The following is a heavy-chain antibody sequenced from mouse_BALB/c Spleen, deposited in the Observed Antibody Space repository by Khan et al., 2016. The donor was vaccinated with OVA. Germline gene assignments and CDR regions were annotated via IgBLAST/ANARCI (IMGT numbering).Heavy chain of an antibody. D-gene: IGHD1-1*01. V-gene: IGHV1-31*01. CDR3: TRHGSTSWFAY. J-gene: IGHJ3*01. CDR2: IDPFNGGS. CDR1: GYSFTSYY. Sequence: VQLQQSGPELMKPGASVKISCKASGYSFTSYYIHWVKQSHGKTLEWIGYIDPFNGGSTYNQKFKGKATLTVDKSSSTAYMHLSSLTSEDSAVYYCTRHGSTSWFAYWSQGTLVTVSA.